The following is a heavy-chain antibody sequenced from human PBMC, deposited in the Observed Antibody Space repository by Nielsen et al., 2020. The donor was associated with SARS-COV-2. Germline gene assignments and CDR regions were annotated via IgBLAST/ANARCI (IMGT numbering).Heavy chain of an antibody. CDR3: AREPDPKLWSGYYTFLSLVMKYYYYGMDV. D-gene: IGHD3-3*01. CDR2: IEHNGRT. CDR1: GGSFNGYH. J-gene: IGHJ6*02. Sequence: SETMSLTCAVYGGSFNGYHWTWIRPAPGKGLAWIGEIEHNGRTNYHPSLNSRVTISLDTSKKQFSLDLTSVTAADTAVYYCAREPDPKLWSGYYTFLSLVMKYYYYGMDVWGQGTTVTVSS. V-gene: IGHV4-34*01.